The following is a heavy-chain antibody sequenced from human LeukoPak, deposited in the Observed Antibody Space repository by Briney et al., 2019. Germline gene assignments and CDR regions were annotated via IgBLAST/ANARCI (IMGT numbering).Heavy chain of an antibody. CDR2: IIPILGIA. CDR3: AEGGYSYGSHYYFDY. J-gene: IGHJ4*02. Sequence: ASVKVSCKASGGTFSSYAISWVRQAPGQGLEWMGRIIPILGIANYAQKFQGRVTITADKSTSTAYMELSSLRSEDTAVYYCAEGGYSYGSHYYFDYWGQGTLVTVSS. D-gene: IGHD5-18*01. CDR1: GGTFSSYA. V-gene: IGHV1-69*04.